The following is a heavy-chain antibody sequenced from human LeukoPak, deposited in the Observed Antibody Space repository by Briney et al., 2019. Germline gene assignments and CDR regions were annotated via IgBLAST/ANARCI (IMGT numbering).Heavy chain of an antibody. CDR2: INHSGST. J-gene: IGHJ5*02. CDR1: GGSFSGYY. CDR3: ARRLFNWFDP. V-gene: IGHV4-34*01. Sequence: KPSETLSLTCAVYGGSFSGYYWSWIRQPPGKGLEWIGEINHSGSTNYNPSLKSRVTISVDTSKNQFSLKLSSVTAADTAVYYCARRLFNWFDPWGQGTLVTVSS. D-gene: IGHD3-22*01.